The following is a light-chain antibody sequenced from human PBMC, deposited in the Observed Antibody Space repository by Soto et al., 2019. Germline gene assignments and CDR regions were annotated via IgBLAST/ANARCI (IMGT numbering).Light chain of an antibody. V-gene: IGKV1-5*03. CDR2: TAS. Sequence: DIQMTQSPSTLSASVGDRVTIACRASQNIKNWLAWYQQKPGKVPKLLIYTASTLESGVPSRFSGSGSGTEFTLNISRLQPDDFATYYCQQYNSYSRGTFGQGTKVEIK. CDR3: QQYNSYSRGT. J-gene: IGKJ1*01. CDR1: QNIKNW.